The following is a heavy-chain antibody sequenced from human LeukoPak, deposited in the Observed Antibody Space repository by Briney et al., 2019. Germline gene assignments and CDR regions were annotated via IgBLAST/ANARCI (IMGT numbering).Heavy chain of an antibody. CDR3: AIGRRGSHDYGGNSNSGLFDY. J-gene: IGHJ4*02. CDR2: INPSGGST. D-gene: IGHD4-23*01. CDR1: GYTFTSYY. Sequence: GASVKVSCKASGYTFTSYYMHWVRQAPGQGLEWMGIINPSGGSTSYAQKFQGRVTMTRDTSTSTVYMELSSLRSEDTAVYYCAIGRRGSHDYGGNSNSGLFDYWGQGTLVTVSS. V-gene: IGHV1-46*01.